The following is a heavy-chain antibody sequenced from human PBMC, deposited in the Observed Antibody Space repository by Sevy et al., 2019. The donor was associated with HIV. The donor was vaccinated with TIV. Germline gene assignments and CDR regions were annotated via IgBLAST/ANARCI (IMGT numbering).Heavy chain of an antibody. D-gene: IGHD2-2*01. V-gene: IGHV4-30-4*01. CDR3: ARYCISTSSHNCFDP. CDR2: IYYSGTT. CDR1: GGSITSGDYY. Sequence: SETLSLTCTVSGGSITSGDYYWTWIRQSPGKGLEWIGYIYYSGTTYYNPSLKSRVSISVDTSKNQFSLNLRSVTAADTDFYYCARYCISTSSHNCFDPWGQGALVTVSS. J-gene: IGHJ5*02.